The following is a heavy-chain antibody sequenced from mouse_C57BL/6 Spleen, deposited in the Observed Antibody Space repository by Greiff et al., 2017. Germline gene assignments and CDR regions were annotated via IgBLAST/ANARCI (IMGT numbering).Heavy chain of an antibody. V-gene: IGHV1-52*01. Sequence: QVQLQQPGAELVRPGSSVKLSCKASGYTFTSYWMHWVKQRPIQGLEWIGNIDPSDSETHYNQKFKDKATLTVDKSSSTAYMHLSSLTSEDSAVYYCARDYYAMDYWGQGTSVTVSS. CDR3: ARDYYAMDY. CDR2: IDPSDSET. CDR1: GYTFTSYW. J-gene: IGHJ4*01.